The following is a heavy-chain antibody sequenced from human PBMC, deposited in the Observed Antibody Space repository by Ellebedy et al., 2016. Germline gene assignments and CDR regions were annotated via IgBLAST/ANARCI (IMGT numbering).Heavy chain of an antibody. V-gene: IGHV3-48*04. J-gene: IGHJ4*02. CDR3: AKGAGSGAWLTDF. D-gene: IGHD3-9*01. CDR1: GFPFSSNS. CDR2: IGSASSST. Sequence: GGSLRLSXAASGFPFSSNSLNWVRQAPGKGLEWVSHIGSASSSTSYADSVKGRFTSSRDNAQNSLYLQMNSLRAEDTAVYYCAKGAGSGAWLTDFWGQGTLVTVSS.